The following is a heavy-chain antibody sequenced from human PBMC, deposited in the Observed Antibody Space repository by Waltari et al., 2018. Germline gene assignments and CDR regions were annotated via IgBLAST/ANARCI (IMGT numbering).Heavy chain of an antibody. V-gene: IGHV3-53*01. CDR2: IYSGGRT. J-gene: IGHJ6*02. D-gene: IGHD4-17*01. CDR1: GFTVSSHY. Sequence: EVQLVESGGGLIQPGGSLRLSCAASGFTVSSHYMSWVRQAPGKGLEWVSVIYSGGRTYYADSVKGRFTISRDNSKNTLYLQMNSLRAEDTAVYYCARGGGYGDWKHYYYYGMDVWGQGTTVTVSS. CDR3: ARGGGYGDWKHYYYYGMDV.